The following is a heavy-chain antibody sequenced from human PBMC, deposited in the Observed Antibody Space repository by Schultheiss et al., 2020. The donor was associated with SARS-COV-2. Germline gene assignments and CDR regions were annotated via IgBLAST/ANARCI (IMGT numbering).Heavy chain of an antibody. Sequence: GGSLRLSCAASGFTFSSYAMSWIRQAPGKGLEWVSYISSSGSTIYYADSVKGRFTISRDNAKNSLYLQMNSLRAEDTAVYYCAKCSLYGSGSYYGFGHDDAFDIWGQGTMVTVSS. CDR1: GFTFSSYA. V-gene: IGHV3-11*01. CDR3: AKCSLYGSGSYYGFGHDDAFDI. J-gene: IGHJ3*02. D-gene: IGHD3-10*01. CDR2: ISSSGSTI.